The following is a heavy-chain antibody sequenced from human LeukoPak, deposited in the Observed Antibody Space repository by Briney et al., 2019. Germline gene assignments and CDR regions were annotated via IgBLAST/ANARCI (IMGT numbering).Heavy chain of an antibody. CDR2: IHHTGTT. J-gene: IGHJ4*02. CDR1: GGSISSYY. D-gene: IGHD6-19*01. CDR3: AGQWLEVLSDLFDQ. V-gene: IGHV4-39*01. Sequence: SQTLSLTCTVSGGSISSYYWGWIRQPPGKGLEWVWSIHHTGTTYYNPSLKSRVTMSVDTSKNHFSLRLSAVTATDTAAYYCAGQWLEVLSDLFDQWGQGTLVTVSS.